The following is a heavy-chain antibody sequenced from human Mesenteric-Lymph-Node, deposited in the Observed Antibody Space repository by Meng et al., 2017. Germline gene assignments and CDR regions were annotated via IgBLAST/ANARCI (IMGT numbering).Heavy chain of an antibody. V-gene: IGHV4-4*02. D-gene: IGHD3-3*01. Sequence: GPGLVEASGALSSTCPVSGGPIRSNSYWGWVRQPPGKGLEWIGQISHSGNAYYNPSLKSRVTISVDTSKNQFSLTLRSVTAADSATYYCARGFGRSWRRYWYFDLWGRGTLVTVSS. CDR2: ISHSGNA. CDR1: GGPIRSNSY. J-gene: IGHJ2*01. CDR3: ARGFGRSWRRYWYFDL.